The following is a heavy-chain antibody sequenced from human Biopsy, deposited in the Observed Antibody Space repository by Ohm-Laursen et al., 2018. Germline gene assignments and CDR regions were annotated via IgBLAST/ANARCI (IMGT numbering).Heavy chain of an antibody. Sequence: SLRLSCAASGFTFSNYYMHWVRQAPGKGLEWVAVISYHGSDKYYAGSVQGRFIISRDNSNNTLYVQMNSLRHEDTAVYYCVKDVKERVGWFGYFDLWGRGTLVTVSS. V-gene: IGHV3-30*18. J-gene: IGHJ2*01. D-gene: IGHD3-10*01. CDR2: ISYHGSDK. CDR3: VKDVKERVGWFGYFDL. CDR1: GFTFSNYY.